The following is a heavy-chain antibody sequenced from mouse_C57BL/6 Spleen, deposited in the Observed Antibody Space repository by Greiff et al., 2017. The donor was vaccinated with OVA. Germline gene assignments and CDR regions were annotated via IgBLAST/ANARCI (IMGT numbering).Heavy chain of an antibody. D-gene: IGHD1-1*01. J-gene: IGHJ4*01. V-gene: IGHV5-17*01. CDR1: GFTFSDYG. CDR2: ISSGSSTI. CDR3: ARTLFITTTMDY. Sequence: EVKLMESGGGLVKPGGSLKLSCAASGFTFSDYGMHWVRQAPEKGLEWVAYISSGSSTIYYADTVKGRFTISRDNAKNTLFLQMTSLRSEDTAMYYCARTLFITTTMDYWGQGTSVTVSS.